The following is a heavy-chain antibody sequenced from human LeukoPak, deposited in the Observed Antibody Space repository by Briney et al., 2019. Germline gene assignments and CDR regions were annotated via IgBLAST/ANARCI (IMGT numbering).Heavy chain of an antibody. CDR3: ARETRNDAYDY. J-gene: IGHJ4*02. CDR2: IYYSGST. V-gene: IGHV4-59*01. Sequence: PSETLSLTCTVSGGSISSYFWSWFRQPPGKGLEWIGYIYYSGSTNYNPSLKSRVTISVDTSKNQFSLKLSSVTAADTAVYYCARETRNDAYDYWGQGTLVTVSS. D-gene: IGHD1-1*01. CDR1: GGSISSYF.